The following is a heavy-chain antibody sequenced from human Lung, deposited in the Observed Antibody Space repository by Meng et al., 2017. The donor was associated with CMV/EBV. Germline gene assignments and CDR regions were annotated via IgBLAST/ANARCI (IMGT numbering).Heavy chain of an antibody. CDR2: IRYDGSNK. CDR3: AKDDSAYFDFRSGYSTPPDY. V-gene: IGHV3-30*02. Sequence: GGSLRLXCAASGFSFSSYGMQWVRQAPGKGLEWVAFIRYDGSNKYYVDSVKGRFTISRDNSKSMLYLQMNSLRVADTAVYYCAKDDSAYFDFRSGYSTPPDYWXQGTLVTVSS. J-gene: IGHJ4*02. D-gene: IGHD3-3*01. CDR1: GFSFSSYG.